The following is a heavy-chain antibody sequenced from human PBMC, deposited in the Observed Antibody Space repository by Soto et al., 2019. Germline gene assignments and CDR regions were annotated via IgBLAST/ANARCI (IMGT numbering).Heavy chain of an antibody. V-gene: IGHV4-38-2*02. CDR2: IFHTGTT. D-gene: IGHD3-3*01. CDR1: GGSISSGYP. CDR3: AITDNVGYYPV. Sequence: PSDTLSLTCTVSGGSISSGYPCAWIRQPLGMLLEWVASIFHTGTTYYTPSLTRRVTISVDTSRNQFSMKLTSVTAADSAVDYCAITDNVGYYPVCGQGTLVTVS. J-gene: IGHJ4*02.